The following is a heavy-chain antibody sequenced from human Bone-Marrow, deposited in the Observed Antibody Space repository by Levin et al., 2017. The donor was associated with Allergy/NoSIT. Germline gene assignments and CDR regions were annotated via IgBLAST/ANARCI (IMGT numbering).Heavy chain of an antibody. CDR3: ARDRVIVGTTNYFYGMDG. D-gene: IGHD1-26*01. Sequence: SQTLSLTCTVSGGSISSSYWSWIRQPPGKGLEWIGYIYYIGSTNYNPSLKSRVTISVDTSKNQFSLRLSSVTAADTAVYYCARDRVIVGTTNYFYGMDGWGQGTTVTVSS. CDR2: IYYIGST. V-gene: IGHV4-59*01. CDR1: GGSISSSY. J-gene: IGHJ6*02.